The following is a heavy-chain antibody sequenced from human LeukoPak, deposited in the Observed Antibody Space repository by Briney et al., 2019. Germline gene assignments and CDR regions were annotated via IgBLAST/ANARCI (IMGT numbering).Heavy chain of an antibody. D-gene: IGHD4-17*01. CDR2: ISYDGSNK. CDR1: GFTFSSYA. Sequence: GGSLRLSCAASGFTFSSYAMHWVRQAPGKGLEWVAVISYDGSNKYYADSVKGRFTISRDNSKNTLYLQMNSLRAEGTAVYYCASYGDYYYFDYWGQGTLVTVSS. V-gene: IGHV3-30*04. J-gene: IGHJ4*02. CDR3: ASYGDYYYFDY.